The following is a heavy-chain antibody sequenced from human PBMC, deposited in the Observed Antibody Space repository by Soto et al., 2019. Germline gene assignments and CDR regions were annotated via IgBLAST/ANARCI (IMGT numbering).Heavy chain of an antibody. J-gene: IGHJ4*02. D-gene: IGHD6-25*01. V-gene: IGHV2-5*02. Sequence: QITLKESGPTLVKPTQTLTLTCTFSGFSLSTSGVGVGWIRQPPGKALEWLALIYWDDDKRYSPSLKRRLTITKDNSKHHVVLTMTNMDPVDTATYYRAHSSGKPPIDYWGQGTLVIVSS. CDR3: AHSSGKPPIDY. CDR1: GFSLSTSGVG. CDR2: IYWDDDK.